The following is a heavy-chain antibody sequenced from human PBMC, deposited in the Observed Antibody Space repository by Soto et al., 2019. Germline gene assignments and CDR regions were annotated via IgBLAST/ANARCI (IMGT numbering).Heavy chain of an antibody. CDR3: ARSGWDHYYYGMDV. CDR1: GFTFDDYA. J-gene: IGHJ6*02. Sequence: EVQLVESGGVVVQPGGSLRLSCAASGFTFDDYAMHWVRQAPGKGLEWVSLISWDGGSTYYADSVKGRFTISRDNSKNSLYLQMNSLRAEDTALYYCARSGWDHYYYGMDVCGQGTTVTVSS. D-gene: IGHD6-19*01. V-gene: IGHV3-43D*04. CDR2: ISWDGGST.